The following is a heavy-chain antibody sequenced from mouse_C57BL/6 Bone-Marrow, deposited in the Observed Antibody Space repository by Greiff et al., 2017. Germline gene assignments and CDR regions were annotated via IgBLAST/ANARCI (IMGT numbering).Heavy chain of an antibody. CDR1: GFTFSDAW. V-gene: IGHV6-6*01. Sequence: EVQVVESGGGLVQPGGSMKLSCAASGFTFSDAWMDWVRQSPEQGLEWVAEISNKANNHATYYAVSVKGRFTISRDDSKSSTYQQMNSLRAEDTGIYYCVTNEYFDDWGTGTTVTVSS. J-gene: IGHJ1*03. D-gene: IGHD2-1*01. CDR3: VTNEYFDD. CDR2: ISNKANNHAT.